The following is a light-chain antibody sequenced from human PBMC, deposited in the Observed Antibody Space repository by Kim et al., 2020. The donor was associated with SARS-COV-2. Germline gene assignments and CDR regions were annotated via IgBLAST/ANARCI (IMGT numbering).Light chain of an antibody. J-gene: IGKJ4*01. CDR2: DAS. V-gene: IGKV1-33*01. Sequence: DIQLTQSPSSLSASVGDRVTITCRASQDINNYLYWYQQKPGKAPKLLIYDASGLRRGVPSRFRGSGSGTDFTLTITSLQPEDFATYYCQHHDTLPLTFGGGTQVEIK. CDR3: QHHDTLPLT. CDR1: QDINNY.